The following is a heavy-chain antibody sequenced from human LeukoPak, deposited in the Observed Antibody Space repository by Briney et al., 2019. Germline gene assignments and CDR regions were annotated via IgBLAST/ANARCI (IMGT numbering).Heavy chain of an antibody. CDR2: ISAYSGNT. D-gene: IGHD2-2*02. CDR3: ARGHCSSTSCYSEPYYYYGMDV. J-gene: IGHJ6*02. V-gene: IGHV1-18*01. CDR1: GYTFTSYG. Sequence: ASVKVSCKASGYTFTSYGISWVRQAPGQGLEWMGWISAYSGNTNYAQKLQGRVTMTTDTSTSTAYMELRSLRSDDTAVYYCARGHCSSTSCYSEPYYYYGMDVWGQGTTVTVSS.